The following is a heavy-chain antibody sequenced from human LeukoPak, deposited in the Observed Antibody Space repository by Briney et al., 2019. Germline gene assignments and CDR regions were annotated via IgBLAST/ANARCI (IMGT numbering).Heavy chain of an antibody. CDR3: AKDVGGYGAYEGALGS. CDR2: ISFDGSHK. D-gene: IGHD3-16*01. V-gene: IGHV3-30*18. CDR1: GFTFHYYG. Sequence: GGSLRLSCAASGFTFHYYGMHWVRQAPGKGLEWVATISFDGSHKYFGDSVKGRFTISRDTSEKTLTLQMNSLRPEDTAVYYCAKDVGGYGAYEGALGSWGPGTLVSVSS. J-gene: IGHJ5*02.